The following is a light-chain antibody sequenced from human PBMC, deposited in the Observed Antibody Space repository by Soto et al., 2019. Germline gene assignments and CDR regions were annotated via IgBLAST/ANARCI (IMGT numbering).Light chain of an antibody. J-gene: IGKJ1*01. CDR3: HQYHYWWT. CDR1: QYVSGH. Sequence: EVLMTQSPATLSVSPGERVILSCRASQYVSGHFAWYQQRPGQAPRLIISGVSTRATGVPARFSGSGSGTEFTLTINSLQSEDFAVYYCHQYHYWWTFGQGTKVDIK. CDR2: GVS. V-gene: IGKV3-15*01.